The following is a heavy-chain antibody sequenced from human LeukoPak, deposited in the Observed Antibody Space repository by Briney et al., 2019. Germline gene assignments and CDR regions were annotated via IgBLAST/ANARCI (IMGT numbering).Heavy chain of an antibody. V-gene: IGHV3-23*01. D-gene: IGHD3-3*01. J-gene: IGHJ5*02. CDR3: AKEYDLWHEQGNWFDT. CDR2: INDDTP. Sequence: PGRSLRLSCTTSGFSFNTYSMSWVRQAPGKGLEWVSAINDDTPYYTDSVKGRFTVSRDNSRDTLYLHLNSLRAEDTAIYYCAKEYDLWHEQGNWFDTWGQGVLVTVSS. CDR1: GFSFNTYS.